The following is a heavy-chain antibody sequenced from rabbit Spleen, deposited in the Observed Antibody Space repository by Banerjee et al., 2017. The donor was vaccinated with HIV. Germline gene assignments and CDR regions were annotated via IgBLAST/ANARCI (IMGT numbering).Heavy chain of an antibody. D-gene: IGHD4-1*01. Sequence: QEQLKESGGGLVQPGGSLKLSCKASGFTISSSYWMNWVRQAPGKGLEWIGYIDPVFGSTHYASWAKGRITISKTSSTTVTLQMTSLTAADTATYFCARDLTDAIGWNFGWWGPGTLVTVS. CDR2: IDPVFGST. CDR3: ARDLTDAIGWNFGW. V-gene: IGHV1S45*01. CDR1: GFTISSSYW. J-gene: IGHJ4*01.